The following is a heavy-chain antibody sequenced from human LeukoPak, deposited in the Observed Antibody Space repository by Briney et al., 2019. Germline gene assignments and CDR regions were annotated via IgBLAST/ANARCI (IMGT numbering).Heavy chain of an antibody. D-gene: IGHD3-22*01. CDR3: AREGWESSGFNY. Sequence: GGSLRLSCAASGFTFRSHWMSWVRQAPGKGLEWVANIKQEGSEKHYVDSVKGRFTISRDNAKNSLYLQMNSLRAEDTAVYYCAREGWESSGFNYWGQGTLVTVSS. J-gene: IGHJ4*02. CDR1: GFTFRSHW. V-gene: IGHV3-7*01. CDR2: IKQEGSEK.